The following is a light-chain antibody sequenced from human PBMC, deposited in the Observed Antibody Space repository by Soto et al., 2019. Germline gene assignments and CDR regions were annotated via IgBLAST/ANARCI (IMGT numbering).Light chain of an antibody. J-gene: IGKJ2*01. CDR1: QSINIY. CDR3: QQSYRSPYT. Sequence: QMTQSPSSLSASVGDRVTVTCRASQSINIYLNWYQQKPGKAPTLLIYAASNLQSGVPSRFSGGGSRTDFTLTISSLQAEDFATYYCQQSYRSPYTFGQGTKLEIK. V-gene: IGKV1-39*01. CDR2: AAS.